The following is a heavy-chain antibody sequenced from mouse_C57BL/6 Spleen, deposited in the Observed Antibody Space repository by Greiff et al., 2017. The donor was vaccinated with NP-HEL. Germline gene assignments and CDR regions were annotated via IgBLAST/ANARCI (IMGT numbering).Heavy chain of an antibody. CDR3: ARGGYDGYYNY. D-gene: IGHD2-3*01. J-gene: IGHJ2*01. V-gene: IGHV1-82*01. Sequence: VKLQESGPELVKPGASVKISCKASGYAFSSSWMNWVKQRPGKGLEWIGRIYPGDGDTNYNGKFKGKATLTADKSYSTAYMQLSSLTSEDSAVYFCARGGYDGYYNYWGQGTTLTVSS. CDR1: GYAFSSSW. CDR2: IYPGDGDT.